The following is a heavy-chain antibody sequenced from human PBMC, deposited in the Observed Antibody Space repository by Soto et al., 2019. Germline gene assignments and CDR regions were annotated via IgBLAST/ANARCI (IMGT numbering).Heavy chain of an antibody. CDR1: GFTFSSYS. CDR3: ARASDYGDYVAEPSGY. J-gene: IGHJ4*02. D-gene: IGHD4-17*01. Sequence: PGGSLRLSCAASGFTFSSYSMNWVRQAPGKGLEWVSSITSSSTIYYADSVKGRFTISRDNAKNSLYLQMNSLRDEDTAVYYCARASDYGDYVAEPSGYWGQGTLVTVSS. CDR2: ITSSSTI. V-gene: IGHV3-48*02.